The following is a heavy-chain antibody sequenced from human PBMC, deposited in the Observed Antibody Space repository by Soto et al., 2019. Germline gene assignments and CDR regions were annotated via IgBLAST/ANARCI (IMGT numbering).Heavy chain of an antibody. J-gene: IGHJ4*02. CDR2: IIPILGIA. Sequence: ASVKVSCKASGGTFSSYTISWVRQAPGQGLEWMGRIIPILGIANYAQKFQGRVTITADKSTSTAYMELSSLRSEDTAVYYCAREERDGYNLGFDYWGQGTLVTVSS. V-gene: IGHV1-69*04. CDR1: GGTFSSYT. D-gene: IGHD5-12*01. CDR3: AREERDGYNLGFDY.